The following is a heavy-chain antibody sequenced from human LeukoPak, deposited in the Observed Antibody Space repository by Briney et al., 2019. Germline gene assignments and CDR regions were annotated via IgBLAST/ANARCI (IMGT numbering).Heavy chain of an antibody. CDR1: GFTFSNYA. D-gene: IGHD1-1*01. J-gene: IGHJ4*02. Sequence: PGGSLRLSCAASGFTFSNYAMNWVRQAPGKRLEWVSAISGSGGSTYYADSVKGRFTISRDNSKNTLYLQMNSLRAEDTAVYYCAKATGTFYYFDYWGQGTLVTVSS. CDR3: AKATGTFYYFDY. CDR2: ISGSGGST. V-gene: IGHV3-23*01.